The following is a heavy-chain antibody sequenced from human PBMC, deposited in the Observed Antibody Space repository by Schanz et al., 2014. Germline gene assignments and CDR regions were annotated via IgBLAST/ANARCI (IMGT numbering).Heavy chain of an antibody. D-gene: IGHD6-13*01. CDR3: TREGVDAAAGGNY. J-gene: IGHJ4*02. CDR2: ISAYTNNT. CDR1: RYTFNTYG. V-gene: IGHV1-18*01. Sequence: QGQLVQSGPEVKEPGASVKVSCEASRYTFNTYGLNWVRQAPGQGLEWMGWISAYTNNTTYAQKFQGRVTMTRDTSTSTVYMELSSLRAEDTAVYYCTREGVDAAAGGNYWGQGTLVTVSS.